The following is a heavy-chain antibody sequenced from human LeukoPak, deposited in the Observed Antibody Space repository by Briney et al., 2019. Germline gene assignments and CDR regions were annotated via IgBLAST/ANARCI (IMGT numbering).Heavy chain of an antibody. Sequence: PGGSLRLSCAASGFTFSSYAMRWVRQAPGQGLEWVAVISYDGSSEYYADSVKGRFIISRDNSKNTLYLQMNSLRAEDTAVYYCARDPLTYGSGRYYQAFDYWGQGTLVTVSS. CDR2: ISYDGSSE. CDR3: ARDPLTYGSGRYYQAFDY. J-gene: IGHJ4*02. V-gene: IGHV3-30-3*01. CDR1: GFTFSSYA. D-gene: IGHD3-10*01.